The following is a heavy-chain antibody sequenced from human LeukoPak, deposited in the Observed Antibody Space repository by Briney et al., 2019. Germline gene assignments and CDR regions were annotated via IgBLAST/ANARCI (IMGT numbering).Heavy chain of an antibody. CDR2: MSSSGRSI. D-gene: IGHD3-22*01. V-gene: IGHV3-48*03. CDR3: ARDSHKFDSSGYYPDAFDI. CDR1: GLTFSSYE. Sequence: PAGCLRLSCAPSGLTFSSYEMNWVRQAPGKGLEWVSYMSSSGRSIYYVDSVKGRFTIFGVNIKKPLYLRMHCLRAADTAGYYCARDSHKFDSSGYYPDAFDIWGQGTIVTVS. J-gene: IGHJ3*02.